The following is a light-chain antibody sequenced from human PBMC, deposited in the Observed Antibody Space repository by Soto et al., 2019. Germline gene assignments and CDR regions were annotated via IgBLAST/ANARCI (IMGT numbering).Light chain of an antibody. V-gene: IGKV1-16*02. CDR2: SAS. Sequence: DIQMTQSPSSVSASVGDRVTITCRASQGISTYLGWYQQKPGKAPKSLIYSASSLQSGVPSKFSGVGSGTEFTLTITDMQPADFATYSCQQYCRYPWTFGQGTKVEI. J-gene: IGKJ1*01. CDR1: QGISTY. CDR3: QQYCRYPWT.